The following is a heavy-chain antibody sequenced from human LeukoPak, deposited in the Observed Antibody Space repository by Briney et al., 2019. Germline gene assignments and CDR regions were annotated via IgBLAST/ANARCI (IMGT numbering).Heavy chain of an antibody. CDR3: ATDRVVVAGGSGIHDAFDI. CDR1: GYTLTELS. Sequence: ASVKVSYKVSGYTLTELSMHWVRQAPGKGLEWMGGFDPEDGETTYAQKFQGRVTMTEDTSTDTAYMELSSLRSEDTAVYYCATDRVVVAGGSGIHDAFDIWGQGTMVTVSS. V-gene: IGHV1-24*01. J-gene: IGHJ3*02. D-gene: IGHD3-10*01. CDR2: FDPEDGET.